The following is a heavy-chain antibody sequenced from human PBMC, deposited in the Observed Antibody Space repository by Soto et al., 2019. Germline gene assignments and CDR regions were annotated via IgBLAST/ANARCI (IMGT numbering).Heavy chain of an antibody. CDR1: GGTFSSYA. J-gene: IGHJ4*02. CDR2: IIPIFGTA. V-gene: IGHV1-69*01. Sequence: QVQLVQSGAEVKKPGSSVKVSCKASGGTFSSYAISWVRQAPGQGLEWMGGIIPIFGTANYAQKFQGRVTMTADESTSTAYMELSSLRSEDTAVYYCASQIHAGDILTGYFPLDYWGQGTLVTVSS. D-gene: IGHD3-9*01. CDR3: ASQIHAGDILTGYFPLDY.